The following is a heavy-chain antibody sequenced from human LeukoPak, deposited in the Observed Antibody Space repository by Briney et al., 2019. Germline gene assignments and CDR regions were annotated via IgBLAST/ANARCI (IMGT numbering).Heavy chain of an antibody. Sequence: ASMKCSCKASGHTFTSDGISCVRQAPGQGLEWMGWISAYNRNTNYAQKLQGRVTMTTDTSTSTAYMELRSLRSDDADVYYCARDLIDYYDSSGYYFDYWGQGTLVTVSS. CDR1: GHTFTSDG. J-gene: IGHJ4*02. D-gene: IGHD3-22*01. V-gene: IGHV1-18*01. CDR3: ARDLIDYYDSSGYYFDY. CDR2: ISAYNRNT.